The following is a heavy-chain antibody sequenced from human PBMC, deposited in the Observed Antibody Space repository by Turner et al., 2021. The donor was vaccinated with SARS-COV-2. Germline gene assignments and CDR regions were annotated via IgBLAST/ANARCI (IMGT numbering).Heavy chain of an antibody. CDR2: IKHDGSET. J-gene: IGHJ6*02. V-gene: IGHV3-7*01. Sequence: EVQLVESGGGLVQPGGSLRLSCEVSGFNFRSYWMGWVRKAPGKGLEWVANIKHDGSETYSVDSVKGRFSISRDNAKKSLSLQRNSLRAEDTAVYSCARDLYDFWSGYNSYYYGMDVWGQGTTVTVSS. D-gene: IGHD3-3*01. CDR1: GFNFRSYW. CDR3: ARDLYDFWSGYNSYYYGMDV.